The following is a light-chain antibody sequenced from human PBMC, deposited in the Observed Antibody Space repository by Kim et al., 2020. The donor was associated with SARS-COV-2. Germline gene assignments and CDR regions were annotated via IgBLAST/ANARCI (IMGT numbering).Light chain of an antibody. V-gene: IGKV1-33*01. Sequence: DIQMTQSPSSLSASVGDRVTITCQASQDIYNFLNWFQQKPGKAPKLLIYDASNLETGVPSRFSGNGSETDFNFTISSLQPEDIATYYCKQYDSVPITFGQGTRLEIK. CDR2: DAS. CDR3: KQYDSVPIT. J-gene: IGKJ5*01. CDR1: QDIYNF.